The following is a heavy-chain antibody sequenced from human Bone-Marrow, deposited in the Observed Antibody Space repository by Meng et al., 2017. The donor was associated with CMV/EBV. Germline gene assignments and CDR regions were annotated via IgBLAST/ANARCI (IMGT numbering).Heavy chain of an antibody. J-gene: IGHJ4*02. Sequence: GESLKISCAASGFAFSSYWTSWVRQAPGKGLEWVANINHDESEKHYVDSVKGRFTISRDNAKNSLYLQMNSLRAEDTAVYYCARGRWMATVYANYFDYWGQGTLVTVSS. CDR2: INHDESEK. CDR1: GFAFSSYW. CDR3: ARGRWMATVYANYFDY. D-gene: IGHD5-24*01. V-gene: IGHV3-7*01.